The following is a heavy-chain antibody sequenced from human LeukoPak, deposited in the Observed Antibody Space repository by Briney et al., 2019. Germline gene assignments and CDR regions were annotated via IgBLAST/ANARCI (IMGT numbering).Heavy chain of an antibody. D-gene: IGHD5-12*01. CDR1: GYTFTSSD. V-gene: IGHV1-8*01. Sequence: ASVKVSCKASGYTFTSSDINWVRQAPGQGLEWMGWMNPNSGKTGSARKFQGRVAMTKNISISTAYIEVSRLRSDDTAVYYCARVDAIVATTPDYWGQGTLVTVSS. CDR3: ARVDAIVATTPDY. J-gene: IGHJ4*02. CDR2: MNPNSGKT.